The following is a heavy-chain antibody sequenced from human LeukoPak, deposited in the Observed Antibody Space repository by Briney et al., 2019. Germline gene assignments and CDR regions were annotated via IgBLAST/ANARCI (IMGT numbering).Heavy chain of an antibody. Sequence: GSLRLSCAASGFTVSRSYMSWVRQAPGKGLEWIGEINHSGSTNYNPSLKSRVTMSVDTSKNQVSLKLSSVTAADTAVYYCARGPITMVRGLAWGQGTLVTVSS. V-gene: IGHV4-34*01. CDR2: INHSGST. D-gene: IGHD3-10*01. CDR1: GFTVSRSY. CDR3: ARGPITMVRGLA. J-gene: IGHJ5*02.